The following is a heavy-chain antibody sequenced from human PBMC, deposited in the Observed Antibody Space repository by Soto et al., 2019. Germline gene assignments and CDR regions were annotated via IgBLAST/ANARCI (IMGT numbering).Heavy chain of an antibody. V-gene: IGHV3-9*01. CDR3: AKERGGELAYFDY. CDR1: GFTFDDYA. J-gene: IGHJ4*02. Sequence: GGSLRLSCAASGFTFDDYAMHRVRQAPGKGLEWVSGISWNSGSIGYADSVKGRFTISRDNAKNSLYLQMNSLRAEDTALYYCAKERGGELAYFDYWGQGTLVTVSS. D-gene: IGHD1-26*01. CDR2: ISWNSGSI.